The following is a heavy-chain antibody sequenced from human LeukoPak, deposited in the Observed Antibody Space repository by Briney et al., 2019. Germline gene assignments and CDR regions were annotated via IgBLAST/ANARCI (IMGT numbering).Heavy chain of an antibody. CDR1: GFTFSSYS. V-gene: IGHV3-21*06. J-gene: IGHJ6*03. Sequence: GGSLRLSCAASGFTFSSYSIHWVRQAPGKGLEWVSFISSGSTYINYADSVKGRFTTSRDNAKNTLYLQMNSLRAEDTAVYYCARTQPPDVWGKGTMVTVSS. CDR3: ARTQPPDV. CDR2: ISSGSTYI.